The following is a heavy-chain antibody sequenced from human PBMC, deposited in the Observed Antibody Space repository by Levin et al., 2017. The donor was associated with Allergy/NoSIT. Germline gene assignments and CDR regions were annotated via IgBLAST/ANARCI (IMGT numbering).Heavy chain of an antibody. CDR1: GLAFSTYG. CDR2: ISYDGSNK. CDR3: AKGPLTSSGSLPYGMDV. J-gene: IGHJ6*02. V-gene: IGHV3-30*18. Sequence: GESLKISCAASGLAFSTYGMHWVRQAPGKGLEWVAVISYDGSNKYYANSVKGRFNISRDNSKNTLYMQMNSLRTEDTAVYYCAKGPLTSSGSLPYGMDVWGQGTTVTVSS. D-gene: IGHD3-10*01.